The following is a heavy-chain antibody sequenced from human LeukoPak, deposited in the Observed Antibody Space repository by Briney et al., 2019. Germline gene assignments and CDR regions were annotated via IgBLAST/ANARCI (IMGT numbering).Heavy chain of an antibody. Sequence: SETLSLTCTVSGGSISSSSYYWGWIRQPPGKGLEWIGSIYYSGSTYYNPSLKSRVTISVDTSKNQFSLKLSSVTAADTAVYYCARGIPTLYDFWSGYLNYYYYYYMDVWGKGTTVTVSS. CDR2: IYYSGST. J-gene: IGHJ6*03. CDR1: GGSISSSSYY. V-gene: IGHV4-39*07. CDR3: ARGIPTLYDFWSGYLNYYYYYYMDV. D-gene: IGHD3-3*01.